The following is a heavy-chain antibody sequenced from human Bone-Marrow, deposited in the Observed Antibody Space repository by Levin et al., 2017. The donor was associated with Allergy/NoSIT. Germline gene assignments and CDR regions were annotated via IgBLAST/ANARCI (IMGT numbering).Heavy chain of an antibody. V-gene: IGHV3-74*01. CDR1: GFIFSNRW. Sequence: GGSLRLSCAASGFIFSNRWMYWVRQAPGKGLVWVSRITSNGGDITYADFVQGRFTISRDNANNMLYLEMNSLRPDDSAVYFCTTAMGAWGQGTLVTVSS. CDR3: TTAMGA. CDR2: ITSNGGDI. J-gene: IGHJ5*02. D-gene: IGHD3-16*01.